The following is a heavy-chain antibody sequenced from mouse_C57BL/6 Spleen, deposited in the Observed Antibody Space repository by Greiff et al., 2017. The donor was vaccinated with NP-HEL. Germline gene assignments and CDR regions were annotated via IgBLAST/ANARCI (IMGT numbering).Heavy chain of an antibody. Sequence: DVKLVESGGDLVKPGGSLKLSCAASGFTFSSYGMSWVRQTPDKRLEWVATISSGGSYTYYPDSVKGRFTISRDNAKNTLYLQMSSLKSEDTAMYYCARHSLYDYFDYWGQGTTLTVSS. CDR3: ARHSLYDYFDY. D-gene: IGHD2-3*01. J-gene: IGHJ2*01. CDR1: GFTFSSYG. V-gene: IGHV5-6*02. CDR2: ISSGGSYT.